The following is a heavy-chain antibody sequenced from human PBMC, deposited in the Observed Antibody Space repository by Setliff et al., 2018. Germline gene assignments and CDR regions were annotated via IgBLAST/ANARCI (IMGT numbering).Heavy chain of an antibody. V-gene: IGHV1-2*02. J-gene: IGHJ4*02. Sequence: VASVKVSCKASGFTFTGYYMHWVRQAPGQGLEWMGWINPNRGGTNYAQKFQGRVTMTRDTSTTTVYMELSSLRSEDTAVYYCARAPLESGYYYGQGPNFGYWGQGTLVTVCS. CDR3: ARAPLESGYYYGQGPNFGY. CDR2: INPNRGGT. CDR1: GFTFTGYY. D-gene: IGHD5-18*01.